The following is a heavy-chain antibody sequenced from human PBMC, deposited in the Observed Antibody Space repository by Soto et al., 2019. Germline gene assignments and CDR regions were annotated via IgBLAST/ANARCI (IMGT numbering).Heavy chain of an antibody. CDR3: ARVRGPSLVPHYLDY. J-gene: IGHJ4*02. V-gene: IGHV3-48*02. Sequence: EVQLVESGGGLVQPGGSLRLSCAASGFPFGSYSMHWVRQAPGKGLEWLSYITDTSSSTIYYADSVKGRFTISRDNAKNSLYLQMNSLRDEDTAVYYCARVRGPSLVPHYLDYWGQGTLVTVSS. D-gene: IGHD2-2*01. CDR1: GFPFGSYS. CDR2: ITDTSSSTI.